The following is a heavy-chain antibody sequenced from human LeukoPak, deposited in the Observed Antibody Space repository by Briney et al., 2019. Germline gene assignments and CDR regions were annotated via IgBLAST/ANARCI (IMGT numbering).Heavy chain of an antibody. J-gene: IGHJ6*03. CDR2: INPNTGGT. CDR1: GYTFTAYY. D-gene: IGHD2-2*01. Sequence: ASVKVSCKASGYTFTAYYIHWVRQAPGQGLEWMGWINPNTGGTNYAQKFQGRVTITRDTSISTAYMELSSLRSEDTAVYYCARRARDCSRTSCFNYYYYTDVWGKGTTVTVSS. CDR3: ARRARDCSRTSCFNYYYYTDV. V-gene: IGHV1-2*02.